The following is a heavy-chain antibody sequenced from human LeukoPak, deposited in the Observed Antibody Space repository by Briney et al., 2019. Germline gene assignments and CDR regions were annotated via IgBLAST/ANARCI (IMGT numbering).Heavy chain of an antibody. CDR3: ARGRGDYGLNYFDY. V-gene: IGHV4-39*01. CDR2: IYYSGST. J-gene: IGHJ4*02. Sequence: SETLSLTCTVSGDSISSSSYYWGWIRQPPGKGLEWIGSIYYSGSTYYNPSLKSRVTMSVDTSKNQFSLKLSSVTAADTAGYYCARGRGDYGLNYFDYWGQGTLVTVSS. D-gene: IGHD4-17*01. CDR1: GDSISSSSYY.